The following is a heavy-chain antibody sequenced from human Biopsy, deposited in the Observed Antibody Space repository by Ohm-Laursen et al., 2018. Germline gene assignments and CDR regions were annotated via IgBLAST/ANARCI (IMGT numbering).Heavy chain of an antibody. CDR2: ISWSNDNI. Sequence: SLRLSCAASGFNFNHYAMQWVRQVPGKGLEWVSSISWSNDNIHYADSVKGRFTIPRDNAKNSLFLHMSSLRAEDTAVYYCARESALKWYQSLSYFNGMDVWGQGTTVTVSS. D-gene: IGHD2-2*01. J-gene: IGHJ6*02. CDR3: ARESALKWYQSLSYFNGMDV. CDR1: GFNFNHYA. V-gene: IGHV3-9*01.